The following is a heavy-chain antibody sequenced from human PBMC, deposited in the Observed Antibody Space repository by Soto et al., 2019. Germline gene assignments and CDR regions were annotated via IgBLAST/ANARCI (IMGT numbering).Heavy chain of an antibody. CDR3: AGNLQEYYYYYYMDV. Sequence: PGGSLRLSCAASGFTVSSNYMSWVRQAPGKGLEWVSVIYSGGSTYYADSVKGRFTISRDNSKNTLYLQMNSLRAEDTAVYYCAGNLQEYYYYYYMDVWGKGTTVTVSS. D-gene: IGHD1-1*01. CDR2: IYSGGST. J-gene: IGHJ6*03. CDR1: GFTVSSNY. V-gene: IGHV3-66*01.